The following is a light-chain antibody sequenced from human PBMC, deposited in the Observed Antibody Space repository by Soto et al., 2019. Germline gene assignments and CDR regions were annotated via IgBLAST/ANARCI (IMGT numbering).Light chain of an antibody. V-gene: IGLV3-21*02. Sequence: SYYLTQPPSVSVAPRQTARITCWGNKFGSKNMNWYQQKPGQAPVLVVYDDDDRPAGIPERFSGSASGDTATLTISRVEAGDEADYYCQVWDNSADHQGVFGSGTKVTVL. CDR3: QVWDNSADHQGV. J-gene: IGLJ1*01. CDR2: DDD. CDR1: KFGSKN.